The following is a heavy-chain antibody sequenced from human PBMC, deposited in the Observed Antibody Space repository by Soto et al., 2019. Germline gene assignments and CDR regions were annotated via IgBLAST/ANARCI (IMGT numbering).Heavy chain of an antibody. CDR3: AACRRDIAARICGMDV. CDR1: GFTFTSSA. D-gene: IGHD6-6*01. Sequence: SVKVSCKASGFTFTSSAVQWVRQARGQRLEWIGWIVVGSGNTNYAQKFQERVTITRDMSTSTAYMELSSLRSEDTAVYYCAACRRDIAARICGMDVWGQGTMVTVSS. CDR2: IVVGSGNT. V-gene: IGHV1-58*01. J-gene: IGHJ6*02.